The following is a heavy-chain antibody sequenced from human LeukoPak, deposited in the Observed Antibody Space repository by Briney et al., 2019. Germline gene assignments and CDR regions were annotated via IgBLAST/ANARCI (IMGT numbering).Heavy chain of an antibody. Sequence: GGSLSLSCAASGFAFSFYAMSWLRQPPGKGLEWVSTINANSGTTSYAASVRGRFTISRDNSKNTLYLQVNTLRADDTATYYCAKPISGGLAVTADWFHPWGQGTLVVVSS. CDR3: AKPISGGLAVTADWFHP. CDR1: GFAFSFYA. V-gene: IGHV3-23*01. D-gene: IGHD6-19*01. J-gene: IGHJ5*01. CDR2: INANSGTT.